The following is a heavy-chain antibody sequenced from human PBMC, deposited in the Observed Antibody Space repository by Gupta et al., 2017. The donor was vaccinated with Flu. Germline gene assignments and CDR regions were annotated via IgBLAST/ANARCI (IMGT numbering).Heavy chain of an antibody. V-gene: IGHV4-59*01. Sequence: GPIGSYDWSWIRQPPGKGLEWIGYIYYDGRTKHNPSLKSRVTISIDTAKKQFSMKLRSVTAADTAVYYVAGGGTYGQFDYWGQGSLVTVYS. D-gene: IGHD3-10*01. J-gene: IGHJ4*02. CDR2: IYYDGRT. CDR3: AGGGTYGQFDY. CDR1: GPIGSYD.